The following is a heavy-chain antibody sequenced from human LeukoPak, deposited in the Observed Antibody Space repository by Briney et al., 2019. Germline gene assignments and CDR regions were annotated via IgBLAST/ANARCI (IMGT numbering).Heavy chain of an antibody. CDR1: GYTFTSYY. CDR2: INPYSGDT. J-gene: IGHJ4*02. CDR3: ARNSVRHSTFQGF. Sequence: GASVKVSCKASGYTFTSYYIHWVRLAPGQGLQWMGWINPYSGDTNYAQNFRGRVTMTRDTSITTAYMELSRLTSDDTAIYYCARNSVRHSTFQGFWGQGALVTVSS. D-gene: IGHD1-26*01. V-gene: IGHV1-2*02.